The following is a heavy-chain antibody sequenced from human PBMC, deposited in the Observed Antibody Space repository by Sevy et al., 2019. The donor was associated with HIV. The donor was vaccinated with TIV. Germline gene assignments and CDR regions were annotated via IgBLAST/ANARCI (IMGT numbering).Heavy chain of an antibody. V-gene: IGHV3-9*01. CDR3: AKDLRRGDILTGYLNY. CDR1: GFKFDDYA. J-gene: IGHJ4*02. CDR2: ITWDGGRT. Sequence: SLKISCTASGFKFDDYAMHWVRQPPGKGLEWVSGITWDGGRTGYADSVKGRFIISRDNTKSSLYLQMNSLIAEDTALYYCAKDLRRGDILTGYLNYWGQGILVTVSS. D-gene: IGHD3-9*01.